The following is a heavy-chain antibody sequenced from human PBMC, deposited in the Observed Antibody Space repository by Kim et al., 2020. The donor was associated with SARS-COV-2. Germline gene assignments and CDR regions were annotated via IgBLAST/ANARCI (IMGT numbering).Heavy chain of an antibody. J-gene: IGHJ4*02. D-gene: IGHD3-16*01. CDR3: ARGIRGLSFDF. CDR2: T. Sequence: TYYSPSLRSRVTISVDTSKSQFSLILSSVTAADTAVYYCARGIRGLSFDFWGQGILVTVSS. V-gene: IGHV4-31*02.